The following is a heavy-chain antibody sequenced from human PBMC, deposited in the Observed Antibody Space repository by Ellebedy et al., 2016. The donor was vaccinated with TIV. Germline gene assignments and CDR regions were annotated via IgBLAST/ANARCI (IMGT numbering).Heavy chain of an antibody. CDR3: AKDSSDSNYVEALEI. J-gene: IGHJ3*02. V-gene: IGHV3-23*01. CDR1: GFTFSSYA. D-gene: IGHD4-11*01. CDR2: ISGGAGRT. Sequence: GGSLRFSXAASGFTFSSYAMTWVRQAPGKGLEWVSSISGGAGRTHYTDSVRGRFTISRDDSKSTLYLQMNSLRADDTAVYFCAKDSSDSNYVEALEIWGQGTMVAVSS.